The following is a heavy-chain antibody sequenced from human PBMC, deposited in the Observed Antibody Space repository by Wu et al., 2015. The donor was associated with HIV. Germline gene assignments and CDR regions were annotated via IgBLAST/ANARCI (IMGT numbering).Heavy chain of an antibody. D-gene: IGHD3-16*01. V-gene: IGHV1-18*01. J-gene: IGHJ2*01. CDR2: ISPYTSNA. CDR3: ARGGGYWYFDL. Sequence: VQLIQSGAEVKRPGASVEVSCKASGYTFTDYGITWVRQAPGQGLEWMGWISPYTSNANYAQKFQGRVTMTTDTSTNTVYLELRSLRSDDTAVYYCARGGGYWYFDLWGRGTLVTV. CDR1: GYTFTDYG.